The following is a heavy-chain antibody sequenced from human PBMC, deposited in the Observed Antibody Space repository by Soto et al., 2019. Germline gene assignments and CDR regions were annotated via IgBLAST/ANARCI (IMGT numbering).Heavy chain of an antibody. D-gene: IGHD6-13*01. Sequence: QVQLVQSGAEVKKPGSSVKVSCKASGGTFSTYTIIWVRQAPGQGLEWMGRILPMLDITNSAERFQGRVTITADKSTSTAYLELNSLGSGHRDVYYCPHGSWSAETFDIWGRGTMVTVSS. CDR2: ILPMLDIT. CDR1: GGTFSTYT. V-gene: IGHV1-69*02. CDR3: PHGSWSAETFDI. J-gene: IGHJ3*02.